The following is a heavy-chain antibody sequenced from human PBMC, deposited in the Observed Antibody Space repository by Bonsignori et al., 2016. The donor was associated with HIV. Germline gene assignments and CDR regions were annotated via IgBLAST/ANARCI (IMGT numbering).Heavy chain of an antibody. Sequence: WVRQAPGQGLEWMGWMNPNSGNTGYAQKFQGRVTMTRNTSISTAYMELRSLRSEDTAVYYCARDPKDRDDDAFDIWGQGTIVTVSS. CDR2: MNPNSGNT. V-gene: IGHV1-8*01. J-gene: IGHJ3*02. CDR3: ARDPKDRDDDAFDI. D-gene: IGHD5-24*01.